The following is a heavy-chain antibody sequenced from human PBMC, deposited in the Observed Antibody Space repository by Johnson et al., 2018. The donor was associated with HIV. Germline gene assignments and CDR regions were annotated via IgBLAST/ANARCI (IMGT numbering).Heavy chain of an antibody. D-gene: IGHD1-1*01. CDR1: GFTFNSYG. V-gene: IGHV3-30*02. CDR3: ASPAAGNGGAFDI. Sequence: QVQLVESGGGVVQPGGSLRLSCAASGFTFNSYGMHWVRQAPGKGLEWVAFIRYDGSNKYYADSVKGRFTISRANSKNTLYLQMNSLRAEDTAVYYCASPAAGNGGAFDIWGQGTMVTVSS. J-gene: IGHJ3*02. CDR2: IRYDGSNK.